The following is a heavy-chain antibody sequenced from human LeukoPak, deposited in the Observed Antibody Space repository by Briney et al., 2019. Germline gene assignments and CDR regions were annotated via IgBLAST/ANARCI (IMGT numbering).Heavy chain of an antibody. CDR2: IIPIFGTA. CDR1: GGTFSSYA. J-gene: IGHJ6*02. CDR3: ARDDYSNYLHEHYYYGMDV. Sequence: GASVKVSCKASGGTFSSYAISWVRQAPGQGLEWMGGIIPIFGTANYAQKFQGRVTITADESTSTAYMELSSLRPEDTAVYYCARDDYSNYLHEHYYYGMDVWGQGTTVTVSS. D-gene: IGHD4-11*01. V-gene: IGHV1-69*13.